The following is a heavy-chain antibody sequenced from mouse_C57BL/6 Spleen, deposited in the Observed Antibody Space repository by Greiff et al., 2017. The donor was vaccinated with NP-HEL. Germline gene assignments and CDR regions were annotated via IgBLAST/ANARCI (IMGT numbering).Heavy chain of an antibody. V-gene: IGHV1-50*01. J-gene: IGHJ2*01. CDR3: ASSANFYFDY. Sequence: VQLQQPGAELVKPGASVKLSCKASGYTFTSYWMQWVKQRPGQGLEWIGEIDPSDSYTTYNQKFKGKATLTVDTSSSTAYMQISSLTSEDSAVYYCASSANFYFDYWGKGTTLTVSS. CDR1: GYTFTSYW. CDR2: IDPSDSYT. D-gene: IGHD3-3*01.